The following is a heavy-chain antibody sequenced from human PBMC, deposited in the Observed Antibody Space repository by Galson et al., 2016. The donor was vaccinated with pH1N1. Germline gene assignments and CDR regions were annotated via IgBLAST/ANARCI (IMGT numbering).Heavy chain of an antibody. D-gene: IGHD3-3*01. Sequence: TLSLTCSVSGDSISIGGSSWTWIRQHPGKGLEWIGYIDNTGSTYYRSSLKSRITISVDTSKNQFSLRLSSVTAADTAVYYCAGRFFEYLEGRPTDAFDIWGPGTMVTVSS. V-gene: IGHV4-31*03. CDR3: AGRFFEYLEGRPTDAFDI. CDR1: GDSISIGGSS. CDR2: IDNTGST. J-gene: IGHJ3*02.